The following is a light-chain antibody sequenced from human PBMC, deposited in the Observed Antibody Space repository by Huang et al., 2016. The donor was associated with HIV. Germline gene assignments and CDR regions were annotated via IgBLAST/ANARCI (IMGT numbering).Light chain of an antibody. CDR1: QSIGSI. CDR2: YAS. CDR3: HQSSSFPWT. J-gene: IGKJ1*01. V-gene: IGKV6-21*01. Sequence: EIVLTQSSDFQSVTPKEKVTITCRASQSIGSILHWYQQKPNQSPKLLIKYASQAFSGVPSRFSGSGYGTEFTLSISSLEAEDAAIYYCHQSSSFPWTFGQGTKVEIK.